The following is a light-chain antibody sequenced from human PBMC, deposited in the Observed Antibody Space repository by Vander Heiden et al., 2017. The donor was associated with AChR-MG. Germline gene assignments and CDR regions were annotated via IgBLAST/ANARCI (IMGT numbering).Light chain of an antibody. CDR1: QTVPIAY. CDR3: QHFDSSPGT. J-gene: IGKJ2*01. Sequence: EVVLTQSPGTLSLSPGERATLSCRTSQTVPIAYLAWYQQIPGQAPRLLIYGASSRATGIPDRFSGSGSGTDYTLSISSLEPEDSAVYYCQHFDSSPGTFGQGTNLEIK. CDR2: GAS. V-gene: IGKV3-20*01.